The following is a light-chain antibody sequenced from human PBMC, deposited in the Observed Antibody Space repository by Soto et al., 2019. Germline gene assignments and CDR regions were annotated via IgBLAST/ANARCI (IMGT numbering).Light chain of an antibody. Sequence: QSVLTQPASVSGSPGQSITIACTGTSSDIGGYNFVSWYQQHPGNAPTLLIYAVGNRPSGVSNRFSGSKSGNTASLTISGLQSEDEAHYYCNSYRTVSTYVFGTGTKVTVL. CDR2: AVG. J-gene: IGLJ1*01. V-gene: IGLV2-14*01. CDR1: SSDIGGYNF. CDR3: NSYRTVSTYV.